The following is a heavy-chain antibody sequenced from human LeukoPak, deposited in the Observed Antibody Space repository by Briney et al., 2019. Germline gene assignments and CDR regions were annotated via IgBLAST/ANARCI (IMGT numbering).Heavy chain of an antibody. CDR2: INAGNGNT. CDR1: GYTFTSYA. J-gene: IGHJ3*02. Sequence: ASVKVSCKASGYTFTSYAMHWVRQAPGQRLEWMGWINAGNGNTKYSQKFQGRVTITRDTSASTAYMELSSLRSEDTAVYYCAVSQWELYAFDIWGQGTMVTVSS. V-gene: IGHV1-3*01. D-gene: IGHD1-26*01. CDR3: AVSQWELYAFDI.